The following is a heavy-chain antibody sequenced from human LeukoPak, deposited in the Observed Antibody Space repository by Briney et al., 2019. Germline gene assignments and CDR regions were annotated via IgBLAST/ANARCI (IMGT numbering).Heavy chain of an antibody. CDR1: GYTFTGYY. V-gene: IGHV1-2*02. CDR3: ARDPPNYYDSSGYYRDAFDI. Sequence: GSVKVSCKASGYTFTGYYMHWVRQAPGQGLEWVGWIYPKRGGTNYAKKFQGRVTMTRDTSISTAYMELSSLRTEDTDVYYCARDPPNYYDSSGYYRDAFDIWGQGTMVTVS. CDR2: IYPKRGGT. D-gene: IGHD3-22*01. J-gene: IGHJ3*02.